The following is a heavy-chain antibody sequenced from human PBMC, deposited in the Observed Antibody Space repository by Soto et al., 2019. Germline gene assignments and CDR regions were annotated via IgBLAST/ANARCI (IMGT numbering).Heavy chain of an antibody. J-gene: IGHJ3*02. V-gene: IGHV1-46*03. Sequence: ASVKVSCKASGDTFTSYYMHWVRQAPGQGLEWMGIINPSGGSTSYAQKFQGRVTMTRDTSTSTVYMELSSLRSEDTAVYYCARDWGLPAAMPGAFDIWGQGTMVTVSS. D-gene: IGHD2-2*01. CDR1: GDTFTSYY. CDR2: INPSGGST. CDR3: ARDWGLPAAMPGAFDI.